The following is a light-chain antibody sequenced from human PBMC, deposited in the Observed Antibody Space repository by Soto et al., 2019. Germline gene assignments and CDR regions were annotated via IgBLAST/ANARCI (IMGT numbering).Light chain of an antibody. V-gene: IGKV4-1*01. Sequence: DILMTQSPDSLAVSLGERATINCKSSQSVLYSSNNKNYLAWYQQKPGQPPKLLIYWASVRESGVPDRFSGSGSGTDFTLTIGSLQAEDVAVYYCQQYYSIPRTFGQGTKVDIK. J-gene: IGKJ1*01. CDR3: QQYYSIPRT. CDR2: WAS. CDR1: QSVLYSSNNKNY.